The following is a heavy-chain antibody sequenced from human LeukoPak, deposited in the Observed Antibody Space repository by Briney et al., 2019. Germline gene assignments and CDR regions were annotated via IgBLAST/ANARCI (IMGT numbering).Heavy chain of an antibody. Sequence: GGSLRLSCAVFGITFRNYNIHWVRQAPGKGLEWVSYISGSSTSIYYADSVKGRFTISRDNAKNSLSLQMNSLRAEDTALYYCATEPPYSSSWTDFDSWGQGTLVTVSS. CDR1: GITFRNYN. CDR2: ISGSSTSI. CDR3: ATEPPYSSSWTDFDS. D-gene: IGHD6-13*01. J-gene: IGHJ4*02. V-gene: IGHV3-48*01.